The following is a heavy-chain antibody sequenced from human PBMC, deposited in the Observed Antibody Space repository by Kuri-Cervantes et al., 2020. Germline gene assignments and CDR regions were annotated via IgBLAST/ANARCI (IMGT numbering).Heavy chain of an antibody. V-gene: IGHV3-53*05. Sequence: GGSLRLSCAASGFTVSSNYMSWARQAPGKGLEWVSVIYSGGSTYYADSVKGRFTISRDNSKNTLYLQMNSLRAEDTAVYYCAKVSSGYSYGYAGDSDYWGQGTLVTVSS. D-gene: IGHD5-18*01. CDR3: AKVSSGYSYGYAGDSDY. CDR1: GFTVSSNY. CDR2: IYSGGST. J-gene: IGHJ4*02.